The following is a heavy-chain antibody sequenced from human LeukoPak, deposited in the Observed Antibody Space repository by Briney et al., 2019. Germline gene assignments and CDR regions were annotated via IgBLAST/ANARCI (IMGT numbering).Heavy chain of an antibody. CDR1: GGSISTYY. J-gene: IGHJ4*02. D-gene: IGHD3-10*01. CDR2: IYTSGST. CDR3: ARDNEYYYGSGSYPTFDY. V-gene: IGHV4-4*07. Sequence: LETLSLTCTVSGGSISTYYWSWIRQPAGKGLEWIGRIYTSGSTNYNPSLKSRVTMSVDTSKNQFSLKLSSVTAADTAVYYCARDNEYYYGSGSYPTFDYWGQGTLVTVSS.